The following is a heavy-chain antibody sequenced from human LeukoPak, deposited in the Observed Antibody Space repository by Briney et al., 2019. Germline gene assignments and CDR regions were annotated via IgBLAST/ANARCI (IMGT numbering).Heavy chain of an antibody. CDR3: ATLPTPGYSSSWYGFDY. J-gene: IGHJ4*02. Sequence: SVKVSCKASGGTFSSYAISWVRQAPGQGLEWMGGIIPIFGTANYAQKFQGRVTITADKSTSTAYMELSSLRSDDTAVYYCATLPTPGYSSSWYGFDYWGQGTLVTVSS. D-gene: IGHD6-13*01. V-gene: IGHV1-69*06. CDR2: IIPIFGTA. CDR1: GGTFSSYA.